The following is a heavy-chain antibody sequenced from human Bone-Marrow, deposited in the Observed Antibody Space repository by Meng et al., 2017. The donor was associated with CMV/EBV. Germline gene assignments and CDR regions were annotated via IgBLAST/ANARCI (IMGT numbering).Heavy chain of an antibody. Sequence: GGSLRLSCAASGFTFSGYWMKWVRQASGKGLEWVANIKEDGSEKYYVDSVKGRFTISRDNAKNSLFLQMNSLRAEDTAVYYCARGWAGFYSWGQGTLVTVSS. J-gene: IGHJ4*02. CDR2: IKEDGSEK. CDR1: GFTFSGYW. V-gene: IGHV3-7*01. CDR3: ARGWAGFYS. D-gene: IGHD2-2*02.